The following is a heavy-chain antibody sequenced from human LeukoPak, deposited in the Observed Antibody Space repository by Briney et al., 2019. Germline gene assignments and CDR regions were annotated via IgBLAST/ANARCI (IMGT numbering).Heavy chain of an antibody. J-gene: IGHJ3*02. CDR2: IRSKANGYTT. CDR1: GFVFSGSA. V-gene: IGHV3-73*01. D-gene: IGHD3-10*01. Sequence: GGSLRLSCAASGFVFSGSAMHWVRQASGKGLEWLGRIRSKANGYTTAYAASVKGRFIISRDDSKNTAYLQMNGLKTEDTAVYYCTVLGGRDAFENWGQGTMVTVSS. CDR3: TVLGGRDAFEN.